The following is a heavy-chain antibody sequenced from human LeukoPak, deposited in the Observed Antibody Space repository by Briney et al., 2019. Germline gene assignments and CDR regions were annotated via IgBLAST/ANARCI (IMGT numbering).Heavy chain of an antibody. CDR1: GGSISSSNW. CDR2: IYHSGST. V-gene: IGHV4-4*02. Sequence: SETLSLTCAVSGGSISSSNWWSWVRQPPGKGLEWIGEIYHSGSTNYNPSLRSRVTISVDKSKNRFSLKMTSVTAADTAVYYCARALSGSYGVDSWGQGTLVTVSS. CDR3: ARALSGSYGVDS. D-gene: IGHD3-16*01. J-gene: IGHJ5*01.